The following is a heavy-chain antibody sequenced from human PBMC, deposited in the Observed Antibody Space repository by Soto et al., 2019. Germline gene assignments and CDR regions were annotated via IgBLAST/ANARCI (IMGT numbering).Heavy chain of an antibody. CDR2: ISAYNGNT. CDR3: AREVLSGWPGWFAP. Sequence: ASVKVSCKASGYTFTSYGISWVRQAPGQGLEWMGWISAYNGNTNYAQKLQGRVTMTTDTSTSTAYMELRSLRSDDTAVYYCAREVLSGWPGWFAPWGQGTLVTVSS. CDR1: GYTFTSYG. J-gene: IGHJ5*02. D-gene: IGHD6-25*01. V-gene: IGHV1-18*01.